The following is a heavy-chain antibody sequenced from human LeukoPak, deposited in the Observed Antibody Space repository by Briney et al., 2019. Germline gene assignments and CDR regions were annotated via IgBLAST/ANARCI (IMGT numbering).Heavy chain of an antibody. D-gene: IGHD2-15*01. CDR1: GGSISTSSYY. CDR2: IYYSGNT. Sequence: SETLSLTCTVSGGSISTSSYYWGWIRQPPGMGLEWIGSIYYSGNTDYNPSLKSRVIISVDTSKDQFSLNLSSVTAADTAVYYCAKGDMDYWGQGTLVTVSS. V-gene: IGHV4-39*01. CDR3: AKGDMDY. J-gene: IGHJ4*02.